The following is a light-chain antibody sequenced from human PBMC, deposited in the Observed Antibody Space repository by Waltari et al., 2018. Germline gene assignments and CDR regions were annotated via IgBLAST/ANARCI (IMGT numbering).Light chain of an antibody. CDR3: QQTYTTPRT. V-gene: IGKV1-39*01. CDR2: AAS. Sequence: DIQMTQSPSSLYASVGDRVTISCRASQSINSYLNWYQQKPGKAPKLLIYAASSLQSGVPSRFSGSGSGTDFTLTISSLQPEDFATYYCQQTYTTPRTFGQGTKVEI. CDR1: QSINSY. J-gene: IGKJ1*01.